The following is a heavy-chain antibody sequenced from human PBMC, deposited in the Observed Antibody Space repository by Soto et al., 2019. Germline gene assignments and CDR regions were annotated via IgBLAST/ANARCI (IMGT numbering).Heavy chain of an antibody. CDR2: ISRSGSTI. V-gene: IGHV3-11*01. J-gene: IGHJ6*02. CDR1: GFTFSNHY. Sequence: QMQLVESGGGLVEPGGSLRLSCEASGFTFSNHYMSWIRQAPGKGLEWVSYISRSGSTIYYADSVRGRFTISRDNSKSSLYLQMDSLRAEDTAMYYWGRDPELWDENVATRPSIYYYGMDVWGQGTTVTVSS. D-gene: IGHD3-16*01. CDR3: GRDPELWDENVATRPSIYYYGMDV.